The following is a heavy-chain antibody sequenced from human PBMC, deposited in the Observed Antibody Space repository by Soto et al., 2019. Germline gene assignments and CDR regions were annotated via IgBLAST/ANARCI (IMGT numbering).Heavy chain of an antibody. V-gene: IGHV1-18*01. Sequence: QVQLVQSGGEVKKPGASVKVSCKASGYTFINYGITWLRQAPGQGLEWLAWINAYIAKTDNAQKVQGRVTMTADTSTRTAYLELRSLASGDTAVYFCARGDGDTLDYWGQGTVVTVSS. J-gene: IGHJ4*02. CDR2: INAYIAKT. CDR3: ARGDGDTLDY. D-gene: IGHD2-21*02. CDR1: GYTFINYG.